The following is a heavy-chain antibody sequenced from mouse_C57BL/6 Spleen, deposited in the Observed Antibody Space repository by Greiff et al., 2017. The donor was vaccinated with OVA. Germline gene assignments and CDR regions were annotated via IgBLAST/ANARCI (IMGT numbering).Heavy chain of an antibody. V-gene: IGHV1-82*01. Sequence: LQESGPELVKPGASVKISCKASGYAFSSSWMNWVKQRPGKGLEWIGRIYPGDGDTNYNGKFKGKATLTADKSSSTAYMQLSSLTSEDSAVYFCARSHYYGSSYEAYWGQGTLVTVSA. CDR2: IYPGDGDT. CDR3: ARSHYYGSSYEAY. CDR1: GYAFSSSW. J-gene: IGHJ3*01. D-gene: IGHD1-1*01.